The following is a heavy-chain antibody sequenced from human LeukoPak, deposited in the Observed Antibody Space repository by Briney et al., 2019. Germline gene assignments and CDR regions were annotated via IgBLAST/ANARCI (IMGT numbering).Heavy chain of an antibody. CDR3: ARQHPSHASTKQWRTYYYYYYMDV. V-gene: IGHV6-1*01. D-gene: IGHD6-19*01. CDR2: TYYRSKWYN. J-gene: IGHJ6*03. Sequence: SQTLSLTCAISGDSVSSNSAAWNWIRQSPSRGLEWLGRTYYRSKWYNDYAVSVKSRITINPDTSKNQFSLQLNSVTPEDTAVYYCARQHPSHASTKQWRTYYYYYYMDVWGKGTTVTVSS. CDR1: GDSVSSNSAA.